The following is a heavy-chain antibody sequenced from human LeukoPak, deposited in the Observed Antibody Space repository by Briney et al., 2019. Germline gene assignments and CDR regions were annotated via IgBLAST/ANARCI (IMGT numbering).Heavy chain of an antibody. CDR3: ARGKSGYSP. J-gene: IGHJ4*02. CDR2: ISPHTGAA. CDR1: GYTFIENY. D-gene: IGHD3-3*01. V-gene: IGHV1-2*02. Sequence: GASVKVSCKVSGYTFIENYIHWVRQAPGQGLEWMGLISPHTGAANYSQKFQGRVTMTRDTSISTAYMHLTRLKFDDTAVYYCARGKSGYSPWGQGTPVTVSS.